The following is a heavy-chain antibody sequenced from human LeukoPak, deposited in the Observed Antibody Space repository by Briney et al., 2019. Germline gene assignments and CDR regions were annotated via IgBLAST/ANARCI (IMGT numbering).Heavy chain of an antibody. Sequence: SETLSLTCAVYGGSFSGYYWSWIRQPPGKGLEWIGEINHSGSTNYNPSLKSRVTIPVDTSKNQFSLKLSSVTAADTAVYYCAGEDYDTDYWGQGTLVTVSS. J-gene: IGHJ4*02. CDR2: INHSGST. D-gene: IGHD3-22*01. CDR1: GGSFSGYY. V-gene: IGHV4-34*01. CDR3: AGEDYDTDY.